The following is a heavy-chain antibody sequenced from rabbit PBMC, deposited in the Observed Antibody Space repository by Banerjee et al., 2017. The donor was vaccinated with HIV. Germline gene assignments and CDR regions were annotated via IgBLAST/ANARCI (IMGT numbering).Heavy chain of an antibody. Sequence: QEQLVESGGGLVQPEGSLTLTCTASGFSFSSNYDIFWVRQAPGKGLEWIGCMDGDNTNIWYASWAKGRFTISKTSSTTVTLRMTSLTAADTATYFCATLGVGPSYYGAFDPWGQGTLVTVS. CDR2: MDGDNTNI. V-gene: IGHV1S45*01. CDR3: ATLGVGPSYYGAFDP. J-gene: IGHJ2*01. CDR1: GFSFSSNYD. D-gene: IGHD8-1*01.